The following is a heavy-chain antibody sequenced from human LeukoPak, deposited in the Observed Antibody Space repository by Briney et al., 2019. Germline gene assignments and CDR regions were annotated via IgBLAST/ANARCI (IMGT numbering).Heavy chain of an antibody. CDR1: GFSLSTSGVG. J-gene: IGHJ4*02. V-gene: IGHV2-5*01. CDR3: AHSRIAVAGFPYYFDY. D-gene: IGHD6-19*01. CDR2: IYWNDDK. Sequence: KESGPTLVKPTQTLTLTCTFSGFSLSTSGVGVGWIRQPPGKALEWLALIYWNDDKRYSPSLKSRLTITKVTSKNQVVLTMTNMDPVDTATYYCAHSRIAVAGFPYYFDYWGQGTLVTVSS.